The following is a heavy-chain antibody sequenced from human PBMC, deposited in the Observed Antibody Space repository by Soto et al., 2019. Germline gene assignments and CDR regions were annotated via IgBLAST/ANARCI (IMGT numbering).Heavy chain of an antibody. CDR1: GGSISSRGYY. CDR2: NYYSGST. V-gene: IGHV4-39*01. Sequence: QLQLQESGPGLVKPSETLSLPCTVTGGSISSRGYYWGWIRQPPGTGLECIGTNYYSGSTYYNPSLKSRVTISVETSTNQFSLTLSSVTAADTAVYYCATSNWFDPWGQGTLVTVSS. CDR3: ATSNWFDP. J-gene: IGHJ5*02.